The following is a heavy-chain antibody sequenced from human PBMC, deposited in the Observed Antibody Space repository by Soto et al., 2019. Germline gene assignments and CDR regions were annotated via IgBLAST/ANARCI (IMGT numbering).Heavy chain of an antibody. J-gene: IGHJ4*02. CDR1: GGSISSSSYY. V-gene: IGHV4-39*01. CDR2: IYNSGST. Sequence: SETLSLTCTVSGGSISSSSYYWGWIRQPPGKGLEWIGSIYNSGSTYYNPSLKSRVTISVDTSKNQFSLKLSSVTAADTAVYYCARGRRGYSYGQKLDYWGQGTLVTVSS. D-gene: IGHD5-18*01. CDR3: ARGRRGYSYGQKLDY.